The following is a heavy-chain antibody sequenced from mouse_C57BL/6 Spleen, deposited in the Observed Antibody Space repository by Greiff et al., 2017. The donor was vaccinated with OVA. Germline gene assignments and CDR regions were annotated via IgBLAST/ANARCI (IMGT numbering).Heavy chain of an antibody. V-gene: IGHV3-6*01. CDR3: ARDRGYGNYLAY. CDR2: ISYDGSN. CDR1: GYSITSGYY. D-gene: IGHD2-10*02. J-gene: IGHJ3*01. Sequence: EVKLLESGPGLVKPSQSLSLTCSVTGYSITSGYYWNWIRQFPGNKLEWMGYISYDGSNNYNPSLKNRISITRDTSKNQFFLKLNSVTTEDTATYYCARDRGYGNYLAYWGQGTLVTVSA.